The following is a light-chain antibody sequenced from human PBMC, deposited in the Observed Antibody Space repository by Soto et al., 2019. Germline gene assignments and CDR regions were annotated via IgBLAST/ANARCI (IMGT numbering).Light chain of an antibody. CDR3: QHYNSYAEA. Sequence: DLQMTQSPSTLSGSVGDSVTITCRASQTISSWLAWDQQKPGKAPKLLLYKASTLKSGVPSRFSGSGSGTEVTLTISSLQPDDVATYYCQHYNSYAEACGQGTKVELK. CDR1: QTISSW. J-gene: IGKJ1*01. CDR2: KAS. V-gene: IGKV1-5*03.